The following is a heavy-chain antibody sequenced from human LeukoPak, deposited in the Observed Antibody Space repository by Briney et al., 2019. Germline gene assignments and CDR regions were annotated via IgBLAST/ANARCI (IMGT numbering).Heavy chain of an antibody. V-gene: IGHV3-7*01. CDR3: AREGWGPRGLFDY. CDR2: IKQDGSEK. CDR1: GFTFSSYG. D-gene: IGHD1-26*01. Sequence: GGSLRLSCAASGFTFSSYGMHWVRQAPGKGLEWVANIKQDGSEKYYVDSVKGRFTISRDNAKNSLYLQMNSLRAEDTAVYYCAREGWGPRGLFDYWGQGTLVTVSS. J-gene: IGHJ4*02.